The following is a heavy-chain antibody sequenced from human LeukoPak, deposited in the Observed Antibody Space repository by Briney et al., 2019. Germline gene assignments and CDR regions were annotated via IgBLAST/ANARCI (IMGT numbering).Heavy chain of an antibody. CDR1: GGSISSYY. Sequence: SSETLSLTCTVSGGSISSYYWSWIRQPPGKGLEWIGYIYYSGSTNYNPSFKSRVTISVDTSKNQFSLKLSSVTAADTAVYYCARTLVRGVSNWFDPWGQGTLVTVSS. CDR3: ARTLVRGVSNWFDP. D-gene: IGHD3-10*01. J-gene: IGHJ5*02. V-gene: IGHV4-59*08. CDR2: IYYSGST.